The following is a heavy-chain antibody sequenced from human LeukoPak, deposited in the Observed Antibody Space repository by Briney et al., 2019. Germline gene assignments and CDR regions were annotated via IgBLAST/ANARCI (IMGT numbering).Heavy chain of an antibody. V-gene: IGHV3-23*01. Sequence: GGSLRLSCATSGFTFNNYAMSWVRQPPGKGLEWLSAVTGSGGSTYYSDSVKGRFTISRDNSNNMVYLEMSSLRAEDTAVYYCASRYCSGGSCYNRYYFDHWGQGTLVTVSS. CDR1: GFTFNNYA. CDR2: VTGSGGST. D-gene: IGHD2-15*01. CDR3: ASRYCSGGSCYNRYYFDH. J-gene: IGHJ4*02.